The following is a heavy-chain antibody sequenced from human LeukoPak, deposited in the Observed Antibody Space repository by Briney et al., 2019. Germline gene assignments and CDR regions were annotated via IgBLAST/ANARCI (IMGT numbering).Heavy chain of an antibody. CDR1: GGSISSTSYY. Sequence: SETLSLTCAVSGGSISSTSYYWAWIRQPPGKGLEWIGTIYYSGSTYHNPSLKSRVALSVDTSRNQFSLRLSSVDAADTAVYYCAKAGVRYFDSSGLYAFDFWGQGTTVTVSS. V-gene: IGHV4-39*01. CDR3: AKAGVRYFDSSGLYAFDF. CDR2: IYYSGST. D-gene: IGHD3-22*01. J-gene: IGHJ3*01.